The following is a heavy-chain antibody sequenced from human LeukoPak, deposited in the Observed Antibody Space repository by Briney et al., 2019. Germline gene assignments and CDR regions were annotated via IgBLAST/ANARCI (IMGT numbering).Heavy chain of an antibody. V-gene: IGHV4-39*07. J-gene: IGHJ5*02. CDR2: IFYSGST. CDR1: SGSISTSNYY. D-gene: IGHD2-2*01. CDR3: ARRKTIYCSSTSCYRAQRPEHNWFDP. Sequence: SETLSLTCTVSSGSISTSNYYWGWVRQPPGKALEWIGNIFYSGSTYYSPSLKSRVTISLDTSKNQFSLKLSSVTAADTAVYYCARRKTIYCSSTSCYRAQRPEHNWFDPWGQGTLVTVSS.